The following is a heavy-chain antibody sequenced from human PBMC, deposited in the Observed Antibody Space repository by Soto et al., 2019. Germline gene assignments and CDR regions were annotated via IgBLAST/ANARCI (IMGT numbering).Heavy chain of an antibody. CDR3: ARDSSPYYYYYGMDV. Sequence: EVQLVESGGGLVKPGGSLRLSCAASGFTFSSYSMNWVRQAPGKGLEWVSSISSSSSYIYYADSVKGRFIISRDNAKNSLYLQMNSLRAEDTAVYYCARDSSPYYYYYGMDVWGQGTTVTVSS. D-gene: IGHD2-2*01. J-gene: IGHJ6*02. CDR1: GFTFSSYS. V-gene: IGHV3-21*01. CDR2: ISSSSSYI.